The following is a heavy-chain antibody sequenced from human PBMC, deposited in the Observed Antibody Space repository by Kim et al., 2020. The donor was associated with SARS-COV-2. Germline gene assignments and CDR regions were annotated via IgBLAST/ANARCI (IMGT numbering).Heavy chain of an antibody. Sequence: SVKVSCKASGGTFSSYTISWVRQAPGQGLEWMGRIIPILGIANYAQKFQGRVTITADKSTSTAYMELSSLRSEDTAVYYCASSVGGYYDILTGSDAFDIWGQGTMVTVSS. CDR3: ASSVGGYYDILTGSDAFDI. CDR1: GGTFSSYT. CDR2: IIPILGIA. D-gene: IGHD3-9*01. J-gene: IGHJ3*02. V-gene: IGHV1-69*02.